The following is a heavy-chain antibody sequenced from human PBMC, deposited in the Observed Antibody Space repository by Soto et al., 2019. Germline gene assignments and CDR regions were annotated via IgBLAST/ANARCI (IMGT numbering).Heavy chain of an antibody. CDR3: AKSSSGWFEKYFDY. D-gene: IGHD6-19*01. J-gene: IGHJ4*02. CDR2: ISNRGSDT. V-gene: IGHV3-23*01. Sequence: GGSLRLSCAGSGFTFINYAMTWVRQAPGKGLEWVSSISNRGSDTYYVDSVKGRFTISRDNSKNTLFLQMNSLRAEDTAVYYCAKSSSGWFEKYFDYWGQGTLVTVSS. CDR1: GFTFINYA.